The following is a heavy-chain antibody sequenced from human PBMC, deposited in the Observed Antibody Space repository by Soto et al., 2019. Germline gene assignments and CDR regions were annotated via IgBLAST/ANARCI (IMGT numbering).Heavy chain of an antibody. Sequence: EEQLVQSGGGVVKPGGSVTLSCTASGFTFDEYTMHWVRQAPGKGLEWVSLISWDGTNTYYADSVKGRFTISRDNSKHALHLQMNSLRNEDTASYYCAKVRGYSAFYFGLDVWGQGTTVTVSS. CDR1: GFTFDEYT. V-gene: IGHV3-43*01. CDR2: ISWDGTNT. CDR3: AKVRGYSAFYFGLDV. D-gene: IGHD5-12*01. J-gene: IGHJ6*02.